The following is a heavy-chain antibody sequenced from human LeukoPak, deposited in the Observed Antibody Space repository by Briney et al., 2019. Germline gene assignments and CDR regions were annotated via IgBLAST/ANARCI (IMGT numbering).Heavy chain of an antibody. CDR3: ATKGPNAVASGFDY. J-gene: IGHJ4*02. D-gene: IGHD6-19*01. CDR2: IKQDGNEK. CDR1: GFSLSNYW. V-gene: IGHV3-7*01. Sequence: GGSMTLPCAASGFSLSNYWMSGVRHATGKGLEGVAYIKQDGNEKYYVDSVKGRFTISRDNAKNSLYQQMNSLRAEDSAVYYCATKGPNAVASGFDYWGQGTLVTVSS.